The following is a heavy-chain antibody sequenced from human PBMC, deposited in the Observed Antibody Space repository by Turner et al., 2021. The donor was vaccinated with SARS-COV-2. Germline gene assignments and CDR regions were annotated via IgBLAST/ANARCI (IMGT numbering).Heavy chain of an antibody. Sequence: QVLLEQSGGGVVQPGGSLRLYCLASGFSFNDYGMHWVRQTPDKGLEWVAAIWPDGNNKYYVESVRGRFSISRDNSKNTIDLQMNSLRVDDTAVYYCARDSNVMTSYGDLWGQGTLVTVSS. J-gene: IGHJ4*02. CDR3: ARDSNVMTSYGDL. D-gene: IGHD3-22*01. CDR2: IWPDGNNK. V-gene: IGHV3-33*01. CDR1: GFSFNDYG.